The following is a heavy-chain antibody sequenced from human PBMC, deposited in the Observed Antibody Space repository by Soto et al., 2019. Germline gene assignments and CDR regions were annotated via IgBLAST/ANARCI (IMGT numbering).Heavy chain of an antibody. Sequence: EAQLLESGGGLVRPGGSLRLSCAASGITLSDSAMTWVRQAPGKGLEWISSLTGDAKTTYYADSVKGRFTVYRDISKNTFYLQMDSLRAEDTAMYFCARITRSWGQGTLVTVSS. CDR1: GITLSDSA. CDR2: LTGDAKTT. V-gene: IGHV3-23*01. D-gene: IGHD3-3*01. J-gene: IGHJ5*02. CDR3: ARITRS.